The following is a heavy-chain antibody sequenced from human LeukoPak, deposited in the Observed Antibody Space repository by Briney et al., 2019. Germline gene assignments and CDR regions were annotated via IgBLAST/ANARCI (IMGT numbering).Heavy chain of an antibody. Sequence: QPGRSLRPSCAASGFTFSSYAMHWVRQAPGKGLEWVAVISYDGSNKYYADSVKGRFTISRDNSKNTLYLQMNSLRAEDTAVYYCAKELELPAAMVRYYYYYGMDVWGQGTTVTVSS. J-gene: IGHJ6*01. D-gene: IGHD2-2*01. CDR2: ISYDGSNK. V-gene: IGHV3-30*04. CDR3: AKELELPAAMVRYYYYYGMDV. CDR1: GFTFSSYA.